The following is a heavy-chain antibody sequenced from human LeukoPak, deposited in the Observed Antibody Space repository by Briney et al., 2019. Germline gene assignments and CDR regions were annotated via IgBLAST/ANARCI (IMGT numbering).Heavy chain of an antibody. CDR1: GFTFSDYA. J-gene: IGHJ4*02. CDR2: ISSNGGST. V-gene: IGHV3-64*01. Sequence: GGSLRLSCAASGFTFSDYAMHWVRQAPGKGLEYVSAISSNGGSTYYANSVKGRFTISRDSSKNTLYLQMGSLRAEDMAVYYCARVAARVSLDYWGQGTLVTVSS. D-gene: IGHD2-15*01. CDR3: ARVAARVSLDY.